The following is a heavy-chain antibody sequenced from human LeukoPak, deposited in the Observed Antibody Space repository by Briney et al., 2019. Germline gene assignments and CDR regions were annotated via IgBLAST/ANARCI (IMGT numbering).Heavy chain of an antibody. CDR2: IYHSGST. V-gene: IGHV4-38-2*02. CDR1: GYSLSSGYF. CDR3: ARRRTGGTTGAFDI. J-gene: IGHJ3*02. Sequence: PSETLSLTCTVSGYSLSSGYFWGWIRQPPGKGLEWIGTIYHSGSTYYNPSLKSRVTISVDTSKNQFSLKLSSVTAADTAVYYCARRRTGGTTGAFDIWGQGTMVTLSS. D-gene: IGHD1/OR15-1a*01.